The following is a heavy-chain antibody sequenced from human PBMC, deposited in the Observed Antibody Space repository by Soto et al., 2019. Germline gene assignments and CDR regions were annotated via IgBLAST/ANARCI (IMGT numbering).Heavy chain of an antibody. CDR1: GFTFSSYS. CDR3: AGSGSYYLGAFDI. V-gene: IGHV3-21*01. D-gene: IGHD1-26*01. Sequence: GESLKISCAASGFTFSSYSMNWVRQAPGKGLEWVSSISSSSSYIYYADSVKGRFTISRDNAKNSLYLQMNSLRAEDTAVYYCAGSGSYYLGAFDIWGQGTMVTVSS. CDR2: ISSSSSYI. J-gene: IGHJ3*02.